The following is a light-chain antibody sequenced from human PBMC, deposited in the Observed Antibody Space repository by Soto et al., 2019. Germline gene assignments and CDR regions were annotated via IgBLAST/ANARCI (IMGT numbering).Light chain of an antibody. CDR2: GNS. V-gene: IGLV1-40*01. CDR1: NSNIGAGYD. J-gene: IGLJ2*01. Sequence: QSVLTQPPSVSGAPGQRVTISCTGSNSNIGAGYDVHWYQQLPGTAPKLLIYGNSNRPSEVPDRFSGSKSGTSASLAITGLQAEDEADYYCQSYDTSLSGFVVFGGGTKLTVL. CDR3: QSYDTSLSGFVV.